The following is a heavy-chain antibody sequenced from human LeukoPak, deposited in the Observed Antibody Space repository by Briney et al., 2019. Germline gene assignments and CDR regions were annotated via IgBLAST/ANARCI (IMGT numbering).Heavy chain of an antibody. V-gene: IGHV4-4*07. CDR1: GGSLSSYY. J-gene: IGHJ6*02. CDR2: IYTSGST. CDR3: ARVNPYYYYYGMDV. Sequence: SETLSLTCTVSGGSLSSYYWSWIRQPAGKGLEWIGRIYTSGSTNYNPSLKSRVTMSVDTSKNQFSLKLSSVTAADTAVYYCARVNPYYYYYGMDVWGQGTTVTVSS.